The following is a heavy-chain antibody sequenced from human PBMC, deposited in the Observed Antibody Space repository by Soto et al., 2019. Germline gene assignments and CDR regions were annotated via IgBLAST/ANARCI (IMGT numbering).Heavy chain of an antibody. Sequence: SQTLSLTCAISVDSVSSNSAAWNWIRQSPSRGLEWLGRTYYRSKWYNDYAVSVKSRITINPDTSKNQFSLQLNSVTPVDTAVYYCAKGREDDYATWFEPWGHGTLVIVSS. CDR3: AKGREDDYATWFEP. J-gene: IGHJ5*02. D-gene: IGHD4-17*01. V-gene: IGHV6-1*01. CDR2: TYYRSKWYN. CDR1: VDSVSSNSAA.